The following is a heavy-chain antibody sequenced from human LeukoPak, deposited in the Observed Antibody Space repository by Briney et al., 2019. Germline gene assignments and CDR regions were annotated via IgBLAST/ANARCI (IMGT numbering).Heavy chain of an antibody. D-gene: IGHD2-15*01. CDR2: INPSGGST. CDR3: AREPYCSGGSCYFDY. CDR1: GYTFTSYY. J-gene: IGHJ4*02. V-gene: IGHV1-46*01. Sequence: ASVKVSCTASGYTFTSYYVHWVRQAPGQGLEWMGIINPSGGSTSYAQKFQGRVTMTRDTSTSTVYMELSSLRSEDTAVYYCAREPYCSGGSCYFDYWGQGTLVTVSS.